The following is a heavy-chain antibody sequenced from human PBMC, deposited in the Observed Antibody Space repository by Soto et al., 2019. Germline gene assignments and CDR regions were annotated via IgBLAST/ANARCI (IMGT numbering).Heavy chain of an antibody. CDR2: ISGSGGST. Sequence: GGPLSLSWAPSGFTFSSYAMSWVRQAPGKGLEWVSAISGSGGSTYYAASVKGRFTISRDNSKNTLYLQMNSLRAEDTAVYYCADQGSYGCGQGTLVTVSS. CDR1: GFTFSSYA. D-gene: IGHD2-2*01. V-gene: IGHV3-23*01. J-gene: IGHJ4*02. CDR3: ADQGSYG.